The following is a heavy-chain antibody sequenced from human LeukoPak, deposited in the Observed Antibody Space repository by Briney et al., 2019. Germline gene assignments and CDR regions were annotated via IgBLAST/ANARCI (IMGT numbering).Heavy chain of an antibody. J-gene: IGHJ6*02. V-gene: IGHV3-9*01. Sequence: GGSLRLSCAASGFTFDDYAMHWVRQAPGKGLEWVSGISWNSGSIGYADSVKGRFTISRDNAKNSLYLQMNSLRAGDTAVYYCARARVVPAAYHGYYYYYGMDVWGQGTTVTVSS. D-gene: IGHD2-2*01. CDR2: ISWNSGSI. CDR1: GFTFDDYA. CDR3: ARARVVPAAYHGYYYYYGMDV.